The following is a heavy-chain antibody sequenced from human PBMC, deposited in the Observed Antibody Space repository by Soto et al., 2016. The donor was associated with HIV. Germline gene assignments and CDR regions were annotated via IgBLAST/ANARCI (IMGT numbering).Heavy chain of an antibody. CDR2: ISAYNGNT. V-gene: IGHV1-18*01. CDR1: GYTFTSYG. CDR3: ARDEKVTYYYGLGPTGHWYYMDV. D-gene: IGHD3-10*01. J-gene: IGHJ6*03. Sequence: QVQLVQSGAEVKKPGASVKVSCKASGYTFTSYGISWVRQAPGQGLEWMGWISAYNGNTNYAQKLQGRVTMTTDTSTSTAYMELRSLRSDDTAVYYCARDEKVTYYYGLGPTGHWYYMDVWGKGTNGHRLL.